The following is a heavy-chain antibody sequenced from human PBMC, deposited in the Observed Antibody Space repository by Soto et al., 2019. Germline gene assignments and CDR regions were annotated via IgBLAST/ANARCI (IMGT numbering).Heavy chain of an antibody. J-gene: IGHJ6*02. Sequence: QAGGSLRLSCAASGFTFSSYWMSWVRQAPGKGLEWVANIKQDGSEKYYVDSVKGRFTISRDNAKNSLYLQMNSLRAEDTAVYYCARDSPAFYYYYYGMDVWGQGTTVTVSS. CDR2: IKQDGSEK. CDR3: ARDSPAFYYYYYGMDV. V-gene: IGHV3-7*01. CDR1: GFTFSSYW.